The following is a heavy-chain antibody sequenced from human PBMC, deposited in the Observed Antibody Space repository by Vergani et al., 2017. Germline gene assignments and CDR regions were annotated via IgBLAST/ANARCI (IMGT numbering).Heavy chain of an antibody. V-gene: IGHV3-23*01. CDR3: AKLEGGLLSPFDY. CDR2: ISGSGGRK. J-gene: IGHJ4*02. Sequence: EVQLLESGGGLVPPGGSLRLSCAASGFTFSSYSMSLVRQAPGKGLEWVSAISGSGGRKEHAESVKGRFTISRDNSKNTLYLQMNSLRAEDTAVYYCAKLEGGLLSPFDYWGQGTLVTVSS. D-gene: IGHD2-21*02. CDR1: GFTFSSYS.